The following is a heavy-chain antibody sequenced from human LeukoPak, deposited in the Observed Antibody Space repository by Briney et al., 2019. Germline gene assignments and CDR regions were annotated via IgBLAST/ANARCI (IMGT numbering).Heavy chain of an antibody. J-gene: IGHJ6*02. D-gene: IGHD6-13*01. V-gene: IGHV3-30*18. CDR2: ISYDGSNK. Sequence: GRSLRLSCAAPGFTFGSYGVHWVRQAPGKGLEWVAVISYDGSNKYYADSVKGRFTISRDNSKNTLYLQINSLRAEDTAVYYCAKDRVSSWTNYYYYGMDVWGQGTTVTVSS. CDR1: GFTFGSYG. CDR3: AKDRVSSWTNYYYYGMDV.